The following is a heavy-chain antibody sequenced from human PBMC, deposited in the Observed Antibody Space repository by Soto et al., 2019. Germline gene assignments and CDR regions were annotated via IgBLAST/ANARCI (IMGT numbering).Heavy chain of an antibody. V-gene: IGHV3-7*01. CDR3: ARDTATIFGVVIIGGMDV. D-gene: IGHD3-3*01. CDR2: IKQDGGEK. CDR1: GFTFSSYW. J-gene: IGHJ6*02. Sequence: GGSLRLSCAASGFTFSSYWMSWVRQAPGKGPEWVANIKQDGGEKYYVDSVKGRFTISRDNAKNSLYLQMNSLRAEDTAVYYCARDTATIFGVVIIGGMDVWGQGTTVTVSS.